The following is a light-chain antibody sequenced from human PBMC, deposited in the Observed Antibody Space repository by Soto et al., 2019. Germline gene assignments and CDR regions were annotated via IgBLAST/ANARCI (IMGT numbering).Light chain of an antibody. CDR2: AAS. Sequence: AVRVTKSASSLSASVCDRVTITCLASQGIRDDLAWYQQKPGNAPNLLIYAASTLQSGVPARFSGSGSGADFTLTISGLQPEDLATYYCLQSYSFPRTVGQGGKVAIK. V-gene: IGKV1-6*02. J-gene: IGKJ1*01. CDR3: LQSYSFPRT. CDR1: QGIRDD.